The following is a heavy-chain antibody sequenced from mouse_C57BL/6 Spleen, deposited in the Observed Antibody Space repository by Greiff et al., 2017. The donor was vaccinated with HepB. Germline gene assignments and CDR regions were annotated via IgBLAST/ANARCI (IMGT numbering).Heavy chain of an antibody. J-gene: IGHJ3*01. CDR3: ARVLYYGSSYTWFAY. V-gene: IGHV1-26*01. D-gene: IGHD1-1*01. CDR2: INPNNGGT. Sequence: EVQLQQSGPELVKPGASVKISCKASGYTFTDYYMNWVKQSHGKSLEWIGDINPNNGGTSYNQKFKGKATLTVDKSSSTAYMELRSLTSEDSAVYYCARVLYYGSSYTWFAYWGQGTLVTVSA. CDR1: GYTFTDYY.